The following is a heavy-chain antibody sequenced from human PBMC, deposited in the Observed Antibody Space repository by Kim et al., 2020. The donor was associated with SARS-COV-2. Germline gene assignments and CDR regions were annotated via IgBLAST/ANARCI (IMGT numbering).Heavy chain of an antibody. J-gene: IGHJ6*02. CDR2: ISAYNGNT. CDR3: ARDLFAGDSSGYYFYYYYGMDV. D-gene: IGHD3-22*01. CDR1: GYTFTSYG. Sequence: ASVKVSCKASGYTFTSYGISWVRQAPGQGLEWMGWISAYNGNTNYAQKLQGRVTMTTDTSTSTAYMELRSLRSDDTAVYYCARDLFAGDSSGYYFYYYYGMDVWGQGTTVTVSS. V-gene: IGHV1-18*04.